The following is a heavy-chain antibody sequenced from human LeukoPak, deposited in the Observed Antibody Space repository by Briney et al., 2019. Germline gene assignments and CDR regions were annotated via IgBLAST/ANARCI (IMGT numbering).Heavy chain of an antibody. V-gene: IGHV3-74*01. CDR3: ARTRTLPIAGGFDT. CDR1: GFTFSGYW. J-gene: IGHJ5*02. CDR2: ISTDGSST. Sequence: GGSLRLSCAASGFTFSGYWMHWVRQGPGKGLVWVSRISTDGSSTDYADSVKGRFTISRENAKNTLYLQMNSLRAEDTAVYYCARTRTLPIAGGFDTWGQGSLVTVSS. D-gene: IGHD3-16*01.